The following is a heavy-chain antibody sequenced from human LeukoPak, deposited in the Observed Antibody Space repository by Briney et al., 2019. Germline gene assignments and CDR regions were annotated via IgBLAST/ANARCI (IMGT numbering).Heavy chain of an antibody. CDR3: ARVQRSSYGYHRPYYFDY. Sequence: GGSLRLSCAASGFTFSSYEMTWVRQAPGKGLEWVSYISSSGVTIYYADSVKGRFTISRDNAKNSLYLQMNSLRAEDTAVYYCARVQRSSYGYHRPYYFDYWGQGTLVTVSS. CDR2: ISSSGVTI. D-gene: IGHD5-18*01. V-gene: IGHV3-48*03. J-gene: IGHJ4*02. CDR1: GFTFSSYE.